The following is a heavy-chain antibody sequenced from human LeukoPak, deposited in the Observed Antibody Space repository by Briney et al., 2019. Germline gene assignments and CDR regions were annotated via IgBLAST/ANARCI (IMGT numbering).Heavy chain of an antibody. D-gene: IGHD3-22*01. CDR1: GGSISSSSYF. Sequence: SETLSLTCTVSGGSISSSSYFWGWIRQPPGKGLEWIGSIYYCGSTYYNPSLKSRVTISVDTSKNQFSLKLSSVTAADTAVYYCARRGDTYYYDSSLMDVWGKGTTVTVSS. V-gene: IGHV4-39*01. CDR3: ARRGDTYYYDSSLMDV. CDR2: IYYCGST. J-gene: IGHJ6*04.